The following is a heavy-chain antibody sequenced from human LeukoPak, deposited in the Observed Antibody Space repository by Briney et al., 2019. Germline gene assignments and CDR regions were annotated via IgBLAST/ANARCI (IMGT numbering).Heavy chain of an antibody. J-gene: IGHJ4*02. V-gene: IGHV5-51*01. CDR3: ARGIEAAAVTEFDF. CDR1: GYTFATSW. Sequence: GESLKISCKGSGYTFATSWIGWVRQMPGKGLEWMGIICPGDSGTRYSPSFQGQVTISADKSISTAYLQWSRLKASDTAMYYCARGIEAAAVTEFDFWGQGTLVTVSS. CDR2: ICPGDSGT. D-gene: IGHD2-21*02.